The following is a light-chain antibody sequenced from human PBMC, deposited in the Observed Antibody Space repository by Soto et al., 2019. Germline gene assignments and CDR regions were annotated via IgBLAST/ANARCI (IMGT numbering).Light chain of an antibody. J-gene: IGLJ1*01. V-gene: IGLV2-14*01. Sequence: QSVLTQPASVSGSPGQSITISCTGSSNDVGGYNYVSWYQQHPGQAPKLIIYEVSDRPSGVSPRCSGSKSGNTASLTISGLQVEDEADYFCTSYTSTIPYVFGSGTKLTVL. CDR2: EVS. CDR3: TSYTSTIPYV. CDR1: SNDVGGYNY.